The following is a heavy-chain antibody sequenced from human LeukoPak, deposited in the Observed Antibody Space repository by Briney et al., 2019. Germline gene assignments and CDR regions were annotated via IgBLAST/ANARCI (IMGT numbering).Heavy chain of an antibody. CDR3: AKANWAIYYFDY. J-gene: IGHJ4*02. Sequence: PGGSLRLSCAASGFTFSSFAMSWVRQAPGKGLEWVSAVSGSGSSTYYADSVKGRFTISRDNSKNTLYLQMNSLRAEDTAVYYCAKANWAIYYFDYWGQGTLVTVSS. V-gene: IGHV3-23*01. CDR1: GFTFSSFA. D-gene: IGHD7-27*01. CDR2: VSGSGSST.